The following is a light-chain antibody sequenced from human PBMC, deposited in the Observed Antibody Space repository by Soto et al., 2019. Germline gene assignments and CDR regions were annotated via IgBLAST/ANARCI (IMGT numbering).Light chain of an antibody. CDR3: QHYNSYSEA. CDR1: QSISSC. CDR2: AAS. J-gene: IGKJ1*01. Sequence: DIQMTQSPSSLSASVGDRVTITCRASQSISSCLNWYQQKPGKAPKLLIYAASSLQSGVPSRFSGSGSETEFSLTIRALQPEDFATYYCQHYNSYSEAFGQGTKVDIK. V-gene: IGKV1-39*01.